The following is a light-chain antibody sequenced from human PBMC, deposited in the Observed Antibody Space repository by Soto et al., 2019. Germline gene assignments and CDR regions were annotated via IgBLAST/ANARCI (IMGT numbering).Light chain of an antibody. CDR3: ASWDDSLNGPV. V-gene: IGLV1-47*01. CDR2: RNN. CDR1: SSNIGNNY. Sequence: QSALTQPPSASVTPGQWVTISCSGSSSNIGNNYVFWYQQFPGMAPKLLIYRNNQRPSGVPDRFSGSKSGTSASLAIAGLRSEDESDYYCASWDDSLNGPVFGGGTKVT. J-gene: IGLJ3*02.